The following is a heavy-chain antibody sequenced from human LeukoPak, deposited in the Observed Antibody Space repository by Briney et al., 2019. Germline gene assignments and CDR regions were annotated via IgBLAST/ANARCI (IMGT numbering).Heavy chain of an antibody. J-gene: IGHJ3*02. V-gene: IGHV3-30*02. Sequence: PGGSLRLSCAASGLTFSRNGIHWVRQAPGKGLQWITFIRFDGNREYYADSVKGRFTISRDNSTKTLYLQMNSLRPEDTAVYFCASGASYGFPIWGQGTMVTVSS. CDR2: IRFDGNRE. CDR1: GLTFSRNG. CDR3: ASGASYGFPI. D-gene: IGHD1-26*01.